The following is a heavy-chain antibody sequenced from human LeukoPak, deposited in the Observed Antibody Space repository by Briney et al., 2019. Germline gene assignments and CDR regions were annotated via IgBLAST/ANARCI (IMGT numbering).Heavy chain of an antibody. CDR3: ARGSPGQWPPDYFDY. D-gene: IGHD6-19*01. CDR2: IKQDGSEK. Sequence: PGGSLRLSCAASGFTFSSYWMSWVRQAPGKGLEWVANIKQDGSEKYYVDSVKGRFTISRDNAKNSLYLQMNSLRAEDTAVYYCARGSPGQWPPDYFDYWGQGTLVTVSS. J-gene: IGHJ4*02. CDR1: GFTFSSYW. V-gene: IGHV3-7*01.